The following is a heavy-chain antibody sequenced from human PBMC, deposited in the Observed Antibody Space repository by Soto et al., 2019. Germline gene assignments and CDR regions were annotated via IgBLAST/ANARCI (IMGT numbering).Heavy chain of an antibody. D-gene: IGHD5-12*01. CDR3: ARLVATILSNWFDP. V-gene: IGHV4-59*08. J-gene: IGHJ5*02. CDR2: IYYSGST. CDR1: GGSISSYY. Sequence: PSETLSLTCTVSGGSISSYYWSWIRQPPGKGLEWIGYIYYSGSTNYNPSLKSRVTISVDTSKNQFSLKLSSVTAADTAVYYCARLVATILSNWFDPWGQGTLVTVSS.